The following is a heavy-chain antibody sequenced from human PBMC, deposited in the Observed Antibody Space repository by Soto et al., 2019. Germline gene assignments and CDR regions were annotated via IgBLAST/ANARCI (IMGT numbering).Heavy chain of an antibody. CDR3: TSRAGAFLEWSPDIYGMDV. D-gene: IGHD3-3*01. V-gene: IGHV3-73*01. Sequence: GGSLRLSCAASGFTFSGSAMHWVRQASGKGLEWVGRIRSKANSYATAYAASVKGRFTISRDDSKNTAYLQMNSLKTEDTAVYYCTSRAGAFLEWSPDIYGMDVWGQGTTVTVSS. CDR2: IRSKANSYAT. J-gene: IGHJ6*02. CDR1: GFTFSGSA.